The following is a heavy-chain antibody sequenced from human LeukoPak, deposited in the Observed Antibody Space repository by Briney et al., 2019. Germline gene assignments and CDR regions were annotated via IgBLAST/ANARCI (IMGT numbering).Heavy chain of an antibody. V-gene: IGHV4-61*02. J-gene: IGHJ6*03. CDR3: ARVPAELGPYMDV. D-gene: IGHD1-26*01. CDR1: GGSISSGSYY. Sequence: SETLSLTCTVSGGSISSGSYYWSWIRQPAGKGLEWIGRIYTSGSTNYNPSLKSRVTISVDTSKNQFSLKLSSVTAADTAVYYCARVPAELGPYMDVWGKGTTVTISS. CDR2: IYTSGST.